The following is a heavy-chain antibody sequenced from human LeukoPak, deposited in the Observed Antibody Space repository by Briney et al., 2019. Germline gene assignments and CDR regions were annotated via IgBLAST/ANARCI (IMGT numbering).Heavy chain of an antibody. CDR3: TVWGGFHDNFDYCPFDF. Sequence: PGGSLKLSCAASGFTFSGSAINWVRQASGKGLEWVGRIRSKAKSYVTAYSASVRGRFTISRDDSKNTAFLQMNSLKTEDTAVYYCTVWGGFHDNFDYCPFDFWGQGALVTVSS. J-gene: IGHJ4*02. V-gene: IGHV3-73*01. CDR1: GFTFSGSA. CDR2: IRSKAKSYVT. D-gene: IGHD3-16*01.